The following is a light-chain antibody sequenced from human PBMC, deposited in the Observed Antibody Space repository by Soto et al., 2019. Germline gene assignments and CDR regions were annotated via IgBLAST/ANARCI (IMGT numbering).Light chain of an antibody. Sequence: IQMTQSPSSLSASVGDRVTITCRASQGISSYLAWYQQKPGKAPKLLIYAASTLQSGVPSRFSGSGSGTDFTLTISCLQSEDFATYYCQQYHSFGPGTKVDNK. CDR3: QQYHS. V-gene: IGKV1-8*01. CDR1: QGISSY. J-gene: IGKJ3*01. CDR2: AAS.